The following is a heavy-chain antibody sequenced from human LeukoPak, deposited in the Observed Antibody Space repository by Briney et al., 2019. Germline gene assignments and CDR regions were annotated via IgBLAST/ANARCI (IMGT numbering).Heavy chain of an antibody. J-gene: IGHJ4*02. CDR3: ARGSIRFDF. Sequence: PSETLSLTCTVSGDSISSYYWSWIRQPPGKGLEWIGYIYYSGSTNYNPSLKSRVTISVDTSKNQFSLKLSSVTAADTAVYYCARGSIRFDFWGQGTLVTVSS. D-gene: IGHD6-6*01. V-gene: IGHV4-59*01. CDR2: IYYSGST. CDR1: GDSISSYY.